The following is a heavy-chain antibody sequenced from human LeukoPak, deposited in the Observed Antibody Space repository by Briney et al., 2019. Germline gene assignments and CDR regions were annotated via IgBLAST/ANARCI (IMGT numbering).Heavy chain of an antibody. J-gene: IGHJ4*02. V-gene: IGHV1-18*01. Sequence: ASVKVSCKASGYTFTSYGISWVRQAPGQGLEWMGWISAYNGNTNYAQKLQGRVTMTTDTSTSTAYMELRSLRSDDTAVHYCARDPQAITIFGVVYPDYWGQGTLVTVSS. CDR2: ISAYNGNT. CDR3: ARDPQAITIFGVVYPDY. CDR1: GYTFTSYG. D-gene: IGHD3-3*01.